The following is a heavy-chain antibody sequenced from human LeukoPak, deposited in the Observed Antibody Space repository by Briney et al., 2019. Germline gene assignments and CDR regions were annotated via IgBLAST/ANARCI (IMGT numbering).Heavy chain of an antibody. CDR3: ARDGQNDYGGDSGFDS. Sequence: ASVKVSCKASGYTFTNYFLNWVRQAPGQGLEWMGLNNPSDGSTNYAQKFQDRVTVTRDRSTRTVYMEVSSLRSEETAVYYCARDGQNDYGGDSGFDSWGQGTLVTVSS. V-gene: IGHV1-46*01. CDR1: GYTFTNYF. J-gene: IGHJ4*02. CDR2: NNPSDGST. D-gene: IGHD4-23*01.